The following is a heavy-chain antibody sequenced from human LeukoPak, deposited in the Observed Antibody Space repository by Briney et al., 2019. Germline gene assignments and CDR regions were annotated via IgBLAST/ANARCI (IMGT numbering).Heavy chain of an antibody. D-gene: IGHD3-9*01. V-gene: IGHV4-59*01. CDR3: ARDLGYDISLDY. CDR1: GGSISSYY. J-gene: IGHJ4*02. Sequence: SETLSLTCTVSGGSISSYYWSWIRQPPGKGLEWIGYIYYSGSTNYNPSLKSRVTISVDTSKNQFSLKLSSVTAADTAVYYCARDLGYDISLDYWGQGTLVTVSS. CDR2: IYYSGST.